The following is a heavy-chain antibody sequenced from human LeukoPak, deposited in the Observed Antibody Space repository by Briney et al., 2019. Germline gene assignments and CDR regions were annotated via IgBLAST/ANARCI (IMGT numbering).Heavy chain of an antibody. D-gene: IGHD3-10*01. J-gene: IGHJ6*02. V-gene: IGHV4-34*01. CDR3: ARDRITMVRGVISPKQYYYYGMDV. CDR1: GGSFSGYY. CDR2: INHSGST. Sequence: SETLSLTCAVYGGSFSGYYWSWIRQPPGKGLEWIGEINHSGSTNYNPSLKSRVTISVYTSKNQFSLKLSSVTAADTAVYYCARDRITMVRGVISPKQYYYYGMDVWGQGTTVTVSS.